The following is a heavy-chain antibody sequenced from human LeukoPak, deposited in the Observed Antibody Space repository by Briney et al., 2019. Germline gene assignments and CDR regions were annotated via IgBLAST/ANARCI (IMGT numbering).Heavy chain of an antibody. CDR3: ARSPDIVVVVAELDY. V-gene: IGHV4-34*01. J-gene: IGHJ4*02. Sequence: PSETLSLTCAVYGGSFSGYYWSWIRQPPGKGLEWIGEINHSGSTNYNPSLKSRVTISVDTSKNQFSLKLSSVTAADTAVYYCARSPDIVVVVAELDYWGQGTLVTVSS. CDR2: INHSGST. D-gene: IGHD2-15*01. CDR1: GGSFSGYY.